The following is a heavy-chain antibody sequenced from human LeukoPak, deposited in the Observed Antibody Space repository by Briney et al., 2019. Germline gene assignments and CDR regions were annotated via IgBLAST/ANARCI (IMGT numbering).Heavy chain of an antibody. J-gene: IGHJ3*02. CDR3: ASVGHCSGGSCGAFDI. CDR1: GGSISSSSYY. CDR2: IYYSGST. Sequence: SETLSLTCTVSGGSISSSSYYWGWIRQPPGKGLEWIGSIYYSGSTYYNPSLKSRVTISVDTSKNQFSLKLSSVTAADTAVYYCASVGHCSGGSCGAFDIWGQGTMVTVSS. V-gene: IGHV4-39*01. D-gene: IGHD2-15*01.